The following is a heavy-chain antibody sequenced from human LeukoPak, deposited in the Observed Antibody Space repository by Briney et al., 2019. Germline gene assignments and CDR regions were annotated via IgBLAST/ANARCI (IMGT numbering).Heavy chain of an antibody. D-gene: IGHD2-21*02. CDR1: GYTFTGYY. Sequence: ASVKVSCKASGYTFTGYYMHWVRQAPGQGLEWMGWINPNSGGTNYAQKFQGRVTMTRDTSISTAYMELSRLRSDDTAVYYCARGFPVYCGGDCYRSAFDIWGQGAMVTVSS. V-gene: IGHV1-2*02. J-gene: IGHJ3*02. CDR2: INPNSGGT. CDR3: ARGFPVYCGGDCYRSAFDI.